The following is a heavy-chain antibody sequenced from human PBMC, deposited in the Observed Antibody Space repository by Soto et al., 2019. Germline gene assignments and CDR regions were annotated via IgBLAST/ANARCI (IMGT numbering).Heavy chain of an antibody. J-gene: IGHJ4*02. CDR2: ISYDGSNK. V-gene: IGHV3-30*19. D-gene: IGHD6-13*01. CDR3: ARDNLYISSWYSWMGY. CDR1: GFTFSSYG. Sequence: QVQLVESGGGVVQPGRSLRLSCAASGFTFSSYGMHWVRQAPGKGLEWVAVISYDGSNKYYAGSVKGRFTISRDNSKNTLYLQVNSLRAEDTAVYYCARDNLYISSWYSWMGYWGQGTLVTVSS.